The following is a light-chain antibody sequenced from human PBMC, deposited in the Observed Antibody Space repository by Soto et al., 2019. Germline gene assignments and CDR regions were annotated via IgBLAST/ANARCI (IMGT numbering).Light chain of an antibody. V-gene: IGLV1-40*01. CDR3: QSYDTTLGGSWV. Sequence: QSVLTQPPSVSGAPGQRVTISCTGSSSNIGAGYDVHWYQLLPGTAPKLLIYDNSNRPSGVPDRFSGSKSGTSASLAITGPRAEAEADYYCQSYDTTLGGSWVFGTGTKVTVL. CDR1: SSNIGAGYD. J-gene: IGLJ1*01. CDR2: DNS.